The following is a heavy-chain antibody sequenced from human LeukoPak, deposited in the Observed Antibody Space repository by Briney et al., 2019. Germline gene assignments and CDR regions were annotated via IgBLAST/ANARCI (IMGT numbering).Heavy chain of an antibody. D-gene: IGHD3-10*01. Sequence: PSETLSLTCAVYGGSFSGYYWSWIRQPPGKGLERIGEINHSGSTNYNPSLKSRVTISVDTSKNQFSLKLSSVTAADTAVYYCARRRTYYYGSGIFFWFDPWGQGTLVTVSS. CDR2: INHSGST. V-gene: IGHV4-34*01. CDR1: GGSFSGYY. J-gene: IGHJ5*02. CDR3: ARRRTYYYGSGIFFWFDP.